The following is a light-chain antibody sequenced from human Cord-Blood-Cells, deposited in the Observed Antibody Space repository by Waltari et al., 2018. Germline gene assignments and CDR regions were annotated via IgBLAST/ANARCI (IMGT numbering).Light chain of an antibody. J-gene: IGKJ4*01. Sequence: DIQITQSPSSLSASVGDRVTITCQASQDISNYLNWYKQKPGKAPKLLIYDASNLETGVPSRFSGSGAATDFTFTTSSLQPEDIATYYCQQYDNLPLTFGGGTKVEIK. CDR3: QQYDNLPLT. CDR1: QDISNY. V-gene: IGKV1-33*01. CDR2: DAS.